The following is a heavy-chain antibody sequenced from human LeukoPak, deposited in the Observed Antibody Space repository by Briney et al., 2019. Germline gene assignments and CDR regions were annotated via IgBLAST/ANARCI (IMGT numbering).Heavy chain of an antibody. V-gene: IGHV3-23*01. CDR3: AKDLGRNYYYYMDV. J-gene: IGHJ6*03. Sequence: GGSLRLSCAASGFTFSSYAMSWVRQAPGKGLEWVSAISGSGGSTYYADSVKGRFTISRDNSKNTLYLQMNSLRAEDTAVYYCAKDLGRNYYYYMDVWGKGTTVTASS. CDR2: ISGSGGST. CDR1: GFTFSSYA.